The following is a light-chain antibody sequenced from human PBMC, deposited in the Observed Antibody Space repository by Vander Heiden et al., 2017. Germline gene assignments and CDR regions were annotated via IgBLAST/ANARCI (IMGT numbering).Light chain of an antibody. J-gene: IGLJ3*02. CDR2: EVS. Sequence: QSALTQPPSVSGSLGQSVTLSCTGTSSDVGSYNRVSWYQQSPGTAPKLMIYEVSDRPSGVPDRFSGSKSSNTASLTISGLQAEDEGDYYCSSYTSSTTWVFGGGTKLTVL. CDR1: SSDVGSYNR. V-gene: IGLV2-18*02. CDR3: SSYTSSTTWV.